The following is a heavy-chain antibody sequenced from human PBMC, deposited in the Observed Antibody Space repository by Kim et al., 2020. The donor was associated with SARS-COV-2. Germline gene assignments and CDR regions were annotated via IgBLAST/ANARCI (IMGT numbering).Heavy chain of an antibody. D-gene: IGHD3-16*01. CDR3: TRGIHLLLGVDV. J-gene: IGHJ6*02. CDR2: IGTSGVT. V-gene: IGHV3-13*04. Sequence: GGSLRLSCAASGFTFGGHDMHWVRQVTGKGLEWVAAIGTSGVTFYAASVKGRFIISSENGENSLFLQMDSLRVGDTATYYCTRGIHLLLGVDVWGRGTMVTVSS. CDR1: GFTFGGHD.